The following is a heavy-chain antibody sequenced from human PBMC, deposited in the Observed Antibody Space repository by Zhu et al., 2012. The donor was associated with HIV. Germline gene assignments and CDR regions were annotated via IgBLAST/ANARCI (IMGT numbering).Heavy chain of an antibody. J-gene: IGHJ4*02. CDR1: GGSTSGHY. Sequence: QVQLQESGPGLVKPSETLSLTCTVSGGSTSGHYWSWIRQPPGKGLEWIGYIYYTGSTNYNPSLKSRVTMSVDTSKNQFSLKLNSVTAADTAVYYCARYYCTTTCYYFDCWAREPWSPSPQ. CDR2: IYYTGST. D-gene: IGHD2-8*01. V-gene: IGHV4-59*11. CDR3: ARYYCTTTCYYFDC.